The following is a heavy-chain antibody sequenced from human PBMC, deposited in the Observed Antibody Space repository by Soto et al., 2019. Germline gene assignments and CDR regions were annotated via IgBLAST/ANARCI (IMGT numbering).Heavy chain of an antibody. CDR2: IYYSGST. Sequence: SETLSLTCTVSGGSISNYYWTWIRQPPGKGREWIESIYYSGSTHYNPSLKSRVTVSVDTSKNHFSLKLTSVTAADTAVFFCVSHRNYIVVSGSFFDYWIQGTRVTVSS. V-gene: IGHV4-59*04. CDR3: VSHRNYIVVSGSFFDY. J-gene: IGHJ4*02. CDR1: GGSISNYY. D-gene: IGHD6-19*01.